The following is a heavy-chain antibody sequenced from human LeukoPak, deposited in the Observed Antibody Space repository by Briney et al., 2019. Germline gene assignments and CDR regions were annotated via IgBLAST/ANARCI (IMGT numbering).Heavy chain of an antibody. CDR1: GFTFSSYW. J-gene: IGHJ4*02. Sequence: GGSLRLSCAVSGFTFSSYWMHWVRQAPGKGLVWVSRINTDGSSTSYADSVKGRFTISRDNAKNTLYLQMNSLRAEDTAVYYCARHGKWEVLDYWGQGTLVTVSS. V-gene: IGHV3-74*01. D-gene: IGHD1-26*01. CDR2: INTDGSST. CDR3: ARHGKWEVLDY.